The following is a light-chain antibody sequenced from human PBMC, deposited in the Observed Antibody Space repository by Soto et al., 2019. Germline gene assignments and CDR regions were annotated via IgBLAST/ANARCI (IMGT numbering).Light chain of an antibody. Sequence: EIVLTQSTGTLSLSPGERATLSCRASQSVSSNYFAWYQQKPGQAPRLLIYAASSRSTGIPDRFSGSGSGTDFTLAINRLEPEDFAVYYCHQYGTSPAHSFGQGTKLEVK. CDR1: QSVSSNY. J-gene: IGKJ2*03. V-gene: IGKV3-20*01. CDR2: AAS. CDR3: HQYGTSPAHS.